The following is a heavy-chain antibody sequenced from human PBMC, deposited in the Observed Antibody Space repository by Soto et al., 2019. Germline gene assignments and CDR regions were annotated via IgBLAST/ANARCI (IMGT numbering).Heavy chain of an antibody. Sequence: SVKVSCKASGGTFSSYAISWVRQAPGQGLEWMGGIIPIFGTANYAQKFQGRVTITADESTSTAYMELSSLRSEDTAVYYCRGGFLESYYYYGMDVWGQGTTVTVSS. V-gene: IGHV1-69*13. CDR2: IIPIFGTA. D-gene: IGHD3-3*01. CDR3: RGGFLESYYYYGMDV. CDR1: GGTFSSYA. J-gene: IGHJ6*02.